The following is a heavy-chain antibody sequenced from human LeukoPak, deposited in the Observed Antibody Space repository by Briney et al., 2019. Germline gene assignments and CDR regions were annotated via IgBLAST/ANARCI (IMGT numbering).Heavy chain of an antibody. Sequence: GRSLRLSCAASGFTFSSYGMHWVRQAPGKGLEWVAVISYDGSDKYYADSVKGRFTISRDHSKNTLYLQMNSLRPEDTAVYYCVKDPHQTVTTSYYFDYWGQGTLVTVSS. CDR3: VKDPHQTVTTSYYFDY. CDR2: ISYDGSDK. CDR1: GFTFSSYG. V-gene: IGHV3-30*18. J-gene: IGHJ4*02. D-gene: IGHD4-17*01.